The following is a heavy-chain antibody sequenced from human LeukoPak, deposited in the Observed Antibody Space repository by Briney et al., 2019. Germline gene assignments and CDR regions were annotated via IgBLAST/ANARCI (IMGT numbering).Heavy chain of an antibody. V-gene: IGHV4-30-4*01. CDR2: IFYSGNT. D-gene: IGHD5/OR15-5a*01. J-gene: IGHJ3*01. CDR3: ARGRSNAFDV. CDR1: GGSISVDYY. Sequence: SETLSLTCTVSGGSISVDYYWGWIRQTPGKGPGLEWIGYIFYSGNTNYNASLRSRATISVDTSKNEFSLQLISVTAADTAIYFCARGRSNAFDVWGPGTVVTVSS.